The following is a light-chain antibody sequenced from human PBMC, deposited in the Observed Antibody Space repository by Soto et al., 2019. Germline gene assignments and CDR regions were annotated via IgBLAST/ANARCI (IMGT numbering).Light chain of an antibody. V-gene: IGKV1-5*01. J-gene: IGKJ1*01. CDR3: QQYNTYWT. Sequence: DIQMTQFPSALSASVGERVTITCRASQNVNNWLAWYQHKPGKAPQLLIYDASVLETGVPSRFSGSGSGTEFTLAIGGLQSDDFATYSCQQYNTYWTFGPGTKADIK. CDR1: QNVNNW. CDR2: DAS.